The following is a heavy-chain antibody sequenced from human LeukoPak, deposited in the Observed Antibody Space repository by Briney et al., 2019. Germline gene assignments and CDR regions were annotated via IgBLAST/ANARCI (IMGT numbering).Heavy chain of an antibody. CDR1: GGSFSKYY. Sequence: SETLSLTCAVYGGSFSKYYWSWVRQPPGKGLEWIGEIYHSGSTNYNPSLKSRVTISVDTSKNQFSLKLSSVTATDTAVYYCARRLGRKFGERFYYYYYMDVWGKGTTVTISS. V-gene: IGHV4-34*01. CDR2: IYHSGST. CDR3: ARRLGRKFGERFYYYYYMDV. D-gene: IGHD3-10*01. J-gene: IGHJ6*03.